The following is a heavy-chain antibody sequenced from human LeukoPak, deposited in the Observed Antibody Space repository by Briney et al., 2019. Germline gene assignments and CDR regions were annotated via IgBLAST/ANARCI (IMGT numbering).Heavy chain of an antibody. J-gene: IGHJ3*02. D-gene: IGHD3-22*01. CDR2: IRSKANSYAT. CDR3: TRSDYYDSSGPGQFYAFDI. V-gene: IGHV3-73*01. CDR1: GFTFSGSA. Sequence: GRSLRLSCAASGFTFSGSAMHWVRQASGKGLEWVGRIRSKANSYATAYAASVKGRFTISRDDSKNTAYLQMNSLKTEDTAVYYCTRSDYYDSSGPGQFYAFDIWGQGTMVTVSS.